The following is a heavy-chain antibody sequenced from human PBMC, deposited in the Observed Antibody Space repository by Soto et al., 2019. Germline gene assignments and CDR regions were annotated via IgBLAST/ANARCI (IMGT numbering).Heavy chain of an antibody. D-gene: IGHD2-2*01. V-gene: IGHV4-4*07. Sequence: SETLSLTCTVSGGSISSYYWSWILQHAGKGLEWIGRIYTSGSTNYNPSLKSRVTMSVDTSKNQFSLKLSSVTAADTAVYYCARDQWRYCSSTSCYYGMDVWGQGTTVTVSS. CDR2: IYTSGST. CDR1: GGSISSYY. CDR3: ARDQWRYCSSTSCYYGMDV. J-gene: IGHJ6*02.